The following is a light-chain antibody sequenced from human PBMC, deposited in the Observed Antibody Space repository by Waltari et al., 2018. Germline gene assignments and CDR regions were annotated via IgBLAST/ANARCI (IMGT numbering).Light chain of an antibody. V-gene: IGKV1-27*01. Sequence: DIQMTQSPSSLSASVGDSVTITCRASQGISNYLAWYQQKPGKVPKLLIYAASTLQSGVPSRFSGSGSGTDFTLTISSLQPEDVATYYCQKYNSALIFTFGPGTKVDIK. CDR3: QKYNSALIFT. CDR2: AAS. CDR1: QGISNY. J-gene: IGKJ3*01.